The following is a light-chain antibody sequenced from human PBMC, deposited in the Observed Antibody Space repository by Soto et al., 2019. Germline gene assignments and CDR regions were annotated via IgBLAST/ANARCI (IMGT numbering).Light chain of an antibody. V-gene: IGKV1-9*01. CDR2: DAS. Sequence: DIQLTQSPSFLSASVGDRVTITCRASQGISSYLAWYQQKPGKAPNLLIFDASTLESGVPSRFSGSGSGTEFTLTISSLQPDDFATYYCQQYNSYSPWTFGQGTKVDI. CDR1: QGISSY. CDR3: QQYNSYSPWT. J-gene: IGKJ1*01.